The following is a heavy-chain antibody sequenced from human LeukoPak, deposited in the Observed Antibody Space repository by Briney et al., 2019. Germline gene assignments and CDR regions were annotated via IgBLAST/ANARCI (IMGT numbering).Heavy chain of an antibody. V-gene: IGHV3-30-3*01. J-gene: IGHJ6*03. CDR1: GFTFSSYA. CDR2: ISYDGSNK. Sequence: GGSLRLSCAASGFTFSSYAMHWVRQAPGKGLEWVSVISYDGSNKYYADSVKGRFTISRDNSKTTLYLQMNSLRAEDTAVYYCARGMIVAFYYYYYMDVWGKGTTVTVSS. CDR3: ARGMIVAFYYYYYMDV. D-gene: IGHD3-22*01.